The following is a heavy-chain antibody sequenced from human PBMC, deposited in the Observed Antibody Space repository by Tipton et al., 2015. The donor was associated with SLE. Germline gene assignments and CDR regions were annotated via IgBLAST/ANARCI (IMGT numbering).Heavy chain of an antibody. V-gene: IGHV4-39*07. J-gene: IGHJ3*02. D-gene: IGHD6-19*01. CDR2: IYYSGST. CDR1: GGSISSSSYY. Sequence: TLSLTCTVSGGSISSSSYYWGWIRQPPGKGLEWIGSIYYSGSTYYNPSLKSRVTISVDTSKNQFFLRLRSVTAADTAVYYCARSGYSSGWYRGRFDIWGQGTMVTLSS. CDR3: ARSGYSSGWYRGRFDI.